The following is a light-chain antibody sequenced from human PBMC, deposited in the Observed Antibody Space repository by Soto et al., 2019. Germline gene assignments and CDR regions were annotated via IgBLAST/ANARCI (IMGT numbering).Light chain of an antibody. V-gene: IGKV3-15*01. J-gene: IGKJ1*01. CDR2: GAS. Sequence: EIVRTQSPATLSVSPGERVILSCRASQSVDINLAWYQQKPGQAPRLLIYGASTRATDMPGRFSGRGAGAEFTLTISSLQSEDFAVYYCQQYRSWPRTFGQGTKVDIK. CDR3: QQYRSWPRT. CDR1: QSVDIN.